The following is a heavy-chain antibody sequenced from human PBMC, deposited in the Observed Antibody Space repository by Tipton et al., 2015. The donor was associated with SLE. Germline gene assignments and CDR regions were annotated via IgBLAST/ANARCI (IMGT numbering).Heavy chain of an antibody. CDR3: ARGCFLGSGSYYNARCYFDY. J-gene: IGHJ4*02. CDR2: IIPIFGTA. Sequence: QLVQSGAEVKKPGSSVKVSCKASGYTFTGYYMHWVRQAPGQGLEWMGGIIPIFGTANYAQKFQGRVTITADESTSTAYMELSSLRSEDTAVYYCARGCFLGSGSYYNARCYFDYWGQGTLVTVSS. D-gene: IGHD3-10*01. CDR1: GYTFTGYY. V-gene: IGHV1-69*01.